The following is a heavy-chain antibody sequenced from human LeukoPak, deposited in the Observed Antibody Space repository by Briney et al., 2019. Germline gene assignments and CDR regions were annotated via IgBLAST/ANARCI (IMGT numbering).Heavy chain of an antibody. CDR2: ISYDGSNK. CDR1: GFTFSSYA. Sequence: GRSLRLSCAASGFTFSSYAMHWVRQAPGKGLEWVAVISYDGSNKYYADSVKGRFTISRDNSKNTLYLQMNSLRAEDTAVYYCARDATDIVVVPAASHYYYYYMDVWGKGTTVTVSS. D-gene: IGHD2-2*01. J-gene: IGHJ6*03. CDR3: ARDATDIVVVPAASHYYYYYMDV. V-gene: IGHV3-30-3*01.